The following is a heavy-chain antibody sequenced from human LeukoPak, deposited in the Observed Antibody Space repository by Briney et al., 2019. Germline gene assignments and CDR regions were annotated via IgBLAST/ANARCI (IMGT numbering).Heavy chain of an antibody. J-gene: IGHJ4*02. V-gene: IGHV1-18*01. CDR1: DYSFTNYG. CDR3: ARDLLQYSSGRDSVYFDY. D-gene: IGHD6-19*01. CDR2: ISAYNGNT. Sequence: ASVKVSCKASDYSFTNYGISWVRQAPGQGLEWMGWISAYNGNTKYAQKLQGRVTLTTDTSTSTVYMELRSLRSDDTAVYYCARDLLQYSSGRDSVYFDYWGQGTLVTVSS.